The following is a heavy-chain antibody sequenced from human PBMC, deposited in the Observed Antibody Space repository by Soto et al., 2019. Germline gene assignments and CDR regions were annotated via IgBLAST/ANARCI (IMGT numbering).Heavy chain of an antibody. D-gene: IGHD4-4*01. V-gene: IGHV1-69*02. J-gene: IGHJ6*03. CDR1: GSTFSSYT. CDR2: IIPILGIA. CDR3: ATTNQYSHFCEYYYYYMDV. Sequence: SVKVSCKASGSTFSSYTISWVRQAPGQGLEWMGRIIPILGIANYAQKFQGRVTITADKSTSTAYMELSSLRSEDTAVYYCATTNQYSHFCEYYYYYMDVWGKGTTVTVSS.